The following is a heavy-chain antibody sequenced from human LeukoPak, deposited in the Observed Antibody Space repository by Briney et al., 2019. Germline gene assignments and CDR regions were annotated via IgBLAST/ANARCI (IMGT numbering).Heavy chain of an antibody. CDR1: GGTFSSYA. D-gene: IGHD3-10*01. V-gene: IGHV1-69*13. Sequence: GASVKVSCKASGGTFSSYAISWVRQAPGQGLEWMGGIIPIFGTANYAQKFQGRVTITADESTSTAYMELSSLRSEDTAVYYCARDGGIETMVRGVIYMDVWGKGTTVTISS. J-gene: IGHJ6*03. CDR2: IIPIFGTA. CDR3: ARDGGIETMVRGVIYMDV.